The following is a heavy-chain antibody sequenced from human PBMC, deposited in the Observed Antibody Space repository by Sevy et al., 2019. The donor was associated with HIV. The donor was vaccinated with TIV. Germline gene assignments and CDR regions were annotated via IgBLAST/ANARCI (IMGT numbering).Heavy chain of an antibody. D-gene: IGHD6-19*01. CDR2: TYYRSKWYN. CDR3: ARVGDSSGWPNTFDY. J-gene: IGHJ4*02. Sequence: KQSQTLSLTCAISGDSVSSNSAAWNWIRQSPSRGLEWLGRTYYRSKWYNDYAVSVKSRTTINPDTSKNQFSLQLNSVTPEDTAVYDCARVGDSSGWPNTFDYWGQGTLVTVSS. CDR1: GDSVSSNSAA. V-gene: IGHV6-1*01.